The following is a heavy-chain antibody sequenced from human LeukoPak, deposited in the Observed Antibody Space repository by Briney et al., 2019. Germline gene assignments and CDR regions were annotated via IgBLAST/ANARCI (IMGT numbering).Heavy chain of an antibody. CDR1: GGTFSSHA. CDR3: ARTGLDYDILTGYPYEYFQH. D-gene: IGHD3-9*01. Sequence: GASVKVSCKASGGTFSSHAISWVRQAPGQGLEWMGGIIPIFGTANYAQKFQGRVTITADKSTSTAYMELSSLRSEDTAVYYCARTGLDYDILTGYPYEYFQHWGQGTLVTVSS. V-gene: IGHV1-69*06. CDR2: IIPIFGTA. J-gene: IGHJ1*01.